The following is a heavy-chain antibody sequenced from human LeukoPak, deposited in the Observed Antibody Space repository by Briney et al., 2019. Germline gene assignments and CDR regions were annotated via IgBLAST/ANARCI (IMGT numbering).Heavy chain of an antibody. D-gene: IGHD1-26*01. CDR2: IRSKANSYAT. CDR1: GFTFSGSA. V-gene: IGHV3-73*01. Sequence: GSLRLSCAASGFTFSGSAMHWVRQASGKGLEWVGRIRSKANSYATAYAASVKGRFTISRDDSKNTAYLQMNSLKTEDTAVYYCTRQGRYSGSYLADYWGQGTLVTVSS. J-gene: IGHJ4*02. CDR3: TRQGRYSGSYLADY.